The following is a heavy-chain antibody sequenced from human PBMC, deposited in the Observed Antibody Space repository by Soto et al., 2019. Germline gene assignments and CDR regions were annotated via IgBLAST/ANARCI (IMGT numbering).Heavy chain of an antibody. J-gene: IGHJ1*01. CDR2: INPNSGGT. D-gene: IGHD5-18*01. Sequence: GASVKVSCKASGYTFTGYYMHWVRQAPGQGLEWMGWINPNSGGTNYAQKFQGWVTMTRDTSISTAYMELSRLRSDDTAVYYCARVNKVDTAGKAAEYFQHWGQGTLVTVSS. CDR1: GYTFTGYY. CDR3: ARVNKVDTAGKAAEYFQH. V-gene: IGHV1-2*04.